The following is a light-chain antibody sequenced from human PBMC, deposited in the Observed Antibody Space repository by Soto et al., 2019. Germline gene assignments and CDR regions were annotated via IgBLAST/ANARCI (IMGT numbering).Light chain of an antibody. CDR2: SNN. J-gene: IGLJ3*02. Sequence: QSVLTQPPSASGTPGQRVTMSCSGSSSNIGSNTVNWYQQVPGTAPKLLIYSNNQWPSGVPDRFSGSKSGTSASLAISGLQSEDEADYYCAAWDDSLNGHWVFGGGTKLTVL. CDR1: SSNIGSNT. V-gene: IGLV1-44*01. CDR3: AAWDDSLNGHWV.